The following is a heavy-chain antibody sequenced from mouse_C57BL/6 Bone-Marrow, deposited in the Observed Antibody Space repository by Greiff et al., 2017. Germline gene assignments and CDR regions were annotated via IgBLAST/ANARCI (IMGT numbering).Heavy chain of an antibody. V-gene: IGHV1-72*01. CDR3: ARSRRLRRGGAMDY. CDR2: IDPNSGGT. J-gene: IGHJ4*01. CDR1: GYTFTSYW. Sequence: QQSCKASGYTFTSYWMHWVKQRPGRGLEWIGRIDPNSGGTKYNEKFKSKATLPVDKPSSTAYMQLSRLTSEDSAVYYCARSRRLRRGGAMDYWGQGTSVTVSS. D-gene: IGHD2-4*01.